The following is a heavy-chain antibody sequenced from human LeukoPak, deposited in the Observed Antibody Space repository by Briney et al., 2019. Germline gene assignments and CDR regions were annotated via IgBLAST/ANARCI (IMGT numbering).Heavy chain of an antibody. Sequence: ASVKVPCKASGGTFSSYGISWVRQAPGQGLEWMGWISAYNGNTNYAQKLQGRVTMTTDTSTSTAYMELRSLRSDDTAVYYCARGYYDSSGYPLGYWGQGTLVTVSS. CDR1: GGTFSSYG. CDR2: ISAYNGNT. D-gene: IGHD3-22*01. CDR3: ARGYYDSSGYPLGY. V-gene: IGHV1-18*01. J-gene: IGHJ4*02.